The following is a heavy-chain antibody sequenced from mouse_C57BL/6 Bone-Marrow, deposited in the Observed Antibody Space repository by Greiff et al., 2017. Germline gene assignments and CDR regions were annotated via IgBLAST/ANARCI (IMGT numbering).Heavy chain of an antibody. CDR1: GYTFTSYW. J-gene: IGHJ4*01. CDR2: IYPGNSDT. V-gene: IGHV1-5*01. D-gene: IGHD1-1*01. CDR3: TREIITTVVARGAMDY. Sequence: EVQLQQSGTVLARPGASVKMSCKTSGYTFTSYWMHWVKQRPGQGLEWIGAIYPGNSDTSYNQKFKGKAKLTAVTSASTAYMELSSLTNEDSAVYYCTREIITTVVARGAMDYWGQGTSVTVSS.